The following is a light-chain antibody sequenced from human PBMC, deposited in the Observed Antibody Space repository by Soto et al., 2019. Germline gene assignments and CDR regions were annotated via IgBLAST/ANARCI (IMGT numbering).Light chain of an antibody. CDR2: AAS. Sequence: IQMTQSPSSLSASVGDRVTITCRASQSINSYLHWYQQKPGKAPKLLIFAASSLQSGVPSRFSGSGSGTDFTLSISSLQPEDFATYYCQQIYSSPLTFGGGTTVEIK. CDR3: QQIYSSPLT. CDR1: QSINSY. V-gene: IGKV1-39*01. J-gene: IGKJ4*01.